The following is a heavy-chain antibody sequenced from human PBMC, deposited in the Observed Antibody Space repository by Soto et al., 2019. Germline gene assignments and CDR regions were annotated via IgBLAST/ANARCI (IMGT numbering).Heavy chain of an antibody. CDR3: AKDKGVFNWATSYFDY. J-gene: IGHJ4*02. D-gene: IGHD1-1*01. CDR2: TSYDGNNE. CDR1: GFTFSNYA. V-gene: IGHV3-30*18. Sequence: GGSLRLSCAASGFTFSNYAMHWVRQAPGKGLEWVALTSYDGNNEYYTDSVKGRFTISRDNSKNTLFLQMNSPRPEDTAVYYCAKDKGVFNWATSYFDYWRQGALVTVSS.